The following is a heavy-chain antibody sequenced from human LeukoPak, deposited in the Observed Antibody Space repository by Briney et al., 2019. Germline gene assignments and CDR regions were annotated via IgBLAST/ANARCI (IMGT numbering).Heavy chain of an antibody. CDR2: VNSAKTTT. D-gene: IGHD2-15*01. Sequence: GRTLRLSSAASGLTLTDYWMHWAPQAPGKFIVWVSHVNSAKTTTNYADSLKCRFTISRDNARNTLFLQMNSLGAEDTAVYYCVRYCSHISCQPYGMDVWGKGTTVTVSS. V-gene: IGHV3-74*01. CDR3: VRYCSHISCQPYGMDV. CDR1: GLTLTDYW. J-gene: IGHJ6*04.